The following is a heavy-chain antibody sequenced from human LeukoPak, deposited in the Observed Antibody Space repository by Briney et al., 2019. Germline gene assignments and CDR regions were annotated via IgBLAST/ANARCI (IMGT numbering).Heavy chain of an antibody. D-gene: IGHD6-13*01. Sequence: PSETLSLTCAVYGGSFSGYYWSWIRQPPGKGLEWIGEINHSGSTNYNPSLKSRVTISVDTSKNQFSLKLSSVTAADTAVYYCARGHNPHGYSSSWYRIYYYYYYMDVWGKGTTVTVSS. CDR2: INHSGST. V-gene: IGHV4-34*01. CDR3: ARGHNPHGYSSSWYRIYYYYYYMDV. CDR1: GGSFSGYY. J-gene: IGHJ6*03.